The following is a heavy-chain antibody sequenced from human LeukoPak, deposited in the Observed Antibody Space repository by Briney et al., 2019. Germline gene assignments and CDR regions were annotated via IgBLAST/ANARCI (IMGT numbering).Heavy chain of an antibody. D-gene: IGHD2-2*01. V-gene: IGHV1-8*01. CDR3: ARANRVQLLLLYYYGMDV. J-gene: IGHJ6*02. CDR1: GYTFTSYD. Sequence: ASVKVSCKASGYTFTSYDINWVRQATGQGLEWMGWMNPNSGNTGYAQRFQGRVTMTRNTSISTAYMELSSLRSEDTAVYYCARANRVQLLLLYYYGMDVWGQGTTVTVSS. CDR2: MNPNSGNT.